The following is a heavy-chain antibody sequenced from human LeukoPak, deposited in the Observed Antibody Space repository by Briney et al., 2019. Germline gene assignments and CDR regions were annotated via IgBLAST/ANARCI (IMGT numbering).Heavy chain of an antibody. CDR3: ARDDALRGVGIDV. CDR1: GFTFSGYR. Sequence: GGSLRLSCAASGFTFSGYRMQWVRPAPGKGLVWVSRISGDGSSISYADSVKGRFTISRDNAKNMLYLQMNSLRAEDTAVYDCARDDALRGVGIDVWGQGTTVTVSS. J-gene: IGHJ6*02. CDR2: ISGDGSSI. D-gene: IGHD3-10*01. V-gene: IGHV3-74*01.